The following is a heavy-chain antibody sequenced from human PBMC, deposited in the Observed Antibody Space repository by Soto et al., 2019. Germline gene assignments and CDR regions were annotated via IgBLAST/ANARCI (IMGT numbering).Heavy chain of an antibody. CDR3: ASRGRRGSYQGGFDY. J-gene: IGHJ4*02. CDR2: ISSSSSYI. Sequence: EVQLVESGGGLVKPGGSLRLSCAASGFTFSSYSMNWVRQAPGKGLEWVSSISSSSSYIYYADSVKGRFTISRDNAKNSLYLQMNSLRAEDTAVYYCASRGRRGSYQGGFDYWGQGTLVTVSS. V-gene: IGHV3-21*01. CDR1: GFTFSSYS. D-gene: IGHD1-26*01.